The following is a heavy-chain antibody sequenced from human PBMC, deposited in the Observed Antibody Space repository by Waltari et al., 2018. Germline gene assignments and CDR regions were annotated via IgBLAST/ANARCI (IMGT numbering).Heavy chain of an antibody. Sequence: QVQLQESGPGLVKPSETLSLTCTVSGGSISSYYWSWIRQPPGKGLEWIGYIYYSGSTNYNPSLKSRVTISVDTSKNQFSLKLSSVTAADTAVYYCARETKYSRALDYWGQGTLVTVSS. V-gene: IGHV4-59*01. J-gene: IGHJ4*02. D-gene: IGHD6-6*01. CDR3: ARETKYSRALDY. CDR2: IYYSGST. CDR1: GGSISSYY.